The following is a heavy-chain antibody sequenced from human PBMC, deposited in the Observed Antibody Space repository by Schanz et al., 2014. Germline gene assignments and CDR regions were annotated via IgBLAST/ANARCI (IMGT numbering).Heavy chain of an antibody. D-gene: IGHD6-6*01. CDR1: GNTLSAYY. J-gene: IGHJ4*02. CDR3: ARGGAYRSPSPVFYFDY. CDR2: IDPNSGGT. V-gene: IGHV1-2*02. Sequence: QVQLVQSGADVKKPGASVKVSCKASGNTLSAYYIHWIRQAPGQGLEWMGWIDPNSGGTNYAQKFQGRVTMTSDTSTSTLQMELSSLRSEDTAVYYCARGGAYRSPSPVFYFDYWGQGTLVTVSS.